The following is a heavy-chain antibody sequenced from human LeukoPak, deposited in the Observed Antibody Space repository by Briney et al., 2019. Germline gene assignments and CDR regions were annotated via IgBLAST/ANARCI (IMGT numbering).Heavy chain of an antibody. Sequence: GASVKGSCETSVYTLTRDYMHWVRQAPGHGPEWMGIIYPSGGGTSYAQKFQGRVTMTRDTSTSTVYMDVSSLRSEDTAVYYCARQGYSSSWYATAGAFDVWGQGTVVTVSS. V-gene: IGHV1-46*01. CDR2: IYPSGGGT. J-gene: IGHJ3*01. CDR1: VYTLTRDY. CDR3: ARQGYSSSWYATAGAFDV. D-gene: IGHD6-13*01.